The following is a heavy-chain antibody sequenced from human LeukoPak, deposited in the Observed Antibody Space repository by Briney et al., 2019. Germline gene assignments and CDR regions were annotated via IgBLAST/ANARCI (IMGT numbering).Heavy chain of an antibody. CDR1: GFTFSNYA. Sequence: PGGSLRLSCAASGFTFSNYAMSWVRQAPGKGLEWVSAIEVGGDRAYYADSVKGRFTISRDNSKNTLYLQMNSLRAEDTAVYYCARDRGDIVAAPEIGDWGQGTLVTVSS. J-gene: IGHJ4*02. D-gene: IGHD5-12*01. CDR2: IEVGGDRA. V-gene: IGHV3-23*01. CDR3: ARDRGDIVAAPEIGD.